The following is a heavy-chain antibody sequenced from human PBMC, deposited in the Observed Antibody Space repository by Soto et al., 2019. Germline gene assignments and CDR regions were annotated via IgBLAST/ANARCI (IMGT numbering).Heavy chain of an antibody. CDR3: ARAGSTHYDFWSGYYTMGYYYYYMDV. CDR1: GGSISSYY. J-gene: IGHJ6*03. CDR2: IYYSGST. V-gene: IGHV4-59*01. Sequence: SETLSLTCTVSGGSISSYYWSWIRQPPGKGLEWIGYIYYSGSTNYNPSLKSRVTISVDTSKNQFSLKLSSVTAADTAVYYCARAGSTHYDFWSGYYTMGYYYYYMDVWGKGTTVTVSS. D-gene: IGHD3-3*01.